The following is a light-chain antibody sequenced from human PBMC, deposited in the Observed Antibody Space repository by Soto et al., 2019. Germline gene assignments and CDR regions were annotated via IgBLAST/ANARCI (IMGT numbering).Light chain of an antibody. CDR3: QQYGSSPLT. CDR2: GAS. V-gene: IGKV3-20*01. CDR1: QSVTSSY. J-gene: IGKJ4*01. Sequence: EIVLTQSPGTLSLSPGERATLSCRASQSVTSSYLAWYQQTPGQAPRLLIYGASSRATGIPDRFSGSGSGTYFTLTISRLGPEDFAVYYCQQYGSSPLTFGGGTKAEIK.